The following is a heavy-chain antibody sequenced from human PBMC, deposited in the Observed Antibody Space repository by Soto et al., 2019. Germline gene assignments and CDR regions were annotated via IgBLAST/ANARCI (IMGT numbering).Heavy chain of an antibody. CDR2: IDIAGAT. D-gene: IGHD5-12*01. CDR1: GFTFSNYD. CDR3: ARAARWLQSRYLDL. V-gene: IGHV3-13*01. J-gene: IGHJ2*01. Sequence: EVQLVESGGGLVQPGESLRLSCAASGFTFSNYDMHWVRQTTGKGLEWVSAIDIAGATYYPDSVKGRFTISREKAKNSLYLQMNSLRADDTAVYYCARAARWLQSRYLDLWGRGTLVTVSS.